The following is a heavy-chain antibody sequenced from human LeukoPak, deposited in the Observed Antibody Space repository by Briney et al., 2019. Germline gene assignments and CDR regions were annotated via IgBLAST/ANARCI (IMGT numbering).Heavy chain of an antibody. V-gene: IGHV3-21*03. Sequence: GGSLRLSCAASGFTFSSYSMNWVRRAPGKGLEWVSSISSSSSYIYYADSVKGRFTISRDNAKNSLYLQMNSLKTEDTAVYYCTTGGYGGQFDYWGQGTLATVSS. J-gene: IGHJ4*02. CDR2: ISSSSSYI. CDR1: GFTFSSYS. D-gene: IGHD5-12*01. CDR3: TTGGYGGQFDY.